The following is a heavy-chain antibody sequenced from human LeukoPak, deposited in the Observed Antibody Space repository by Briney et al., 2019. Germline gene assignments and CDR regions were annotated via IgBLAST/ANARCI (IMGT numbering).Heavy chain of an antibody. V-gene: IGHV3-74*01. CDR1: GFTFSSYW. J-gene: IGHJ6*02. CDR3: ARDGSSYSGSYLPYYYYGMDV. Sequence: GGSLRLSCAASGFTFSSYWMHWVRQAPGKGPVLVSRISTDGTSTTYADSVKGRFTISRDNAKNSLYLQMNSLRAEDTAVYYCARDGSSYSGSYLPYYYYGMDVWGQGTTVTVSS. D-gene: IGHD1-26*01. CDR2: ISTDGTST.